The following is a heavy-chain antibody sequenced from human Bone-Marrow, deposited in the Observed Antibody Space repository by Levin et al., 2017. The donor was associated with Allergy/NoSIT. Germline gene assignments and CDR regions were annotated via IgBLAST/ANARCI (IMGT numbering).Heavy chain of an antibody. D-gene: IGHD1-26*01. CDR2: VHLRSS. J-gene: IGHJ4*02. Sequence: RASETLSLTCTLHGGSFNEFFWTWVRQPPGKGLEWIGEVHLRSSSYSPSLRSRVTISVDTSQNQFSLRLNSVTAADTAMYYCAGGDFSAWETLFHWGQGTPVTVSS. CDR1: GGSFNEFF. CDR3: AGGDFSAWETLFH. V-gene: IGHV4-34*01.